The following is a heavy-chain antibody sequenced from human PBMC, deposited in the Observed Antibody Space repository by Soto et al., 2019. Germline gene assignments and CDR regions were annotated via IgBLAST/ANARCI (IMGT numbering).Heavy chain of an antibody. CDR1: GFSLSTSGVG. Sequence: QITLKESGPTLVKPTQTLTLTCTFSGFSLSTSGVGVGWIRQPPGKALEWLALIYWDDDKRYSPSLKSRLTINKGASKTQVVLTMTNMDHVDTATYYCAHSIRYFDRRGNFQHWGQGTLVTVSS. CDR3: AHSIRYFDRRGNFQH. J-gene: IGHJ1*01. CDR2: IYWDDDK. V-gene: IGHV2-5*02. D-gene: IGHD3-9*01.